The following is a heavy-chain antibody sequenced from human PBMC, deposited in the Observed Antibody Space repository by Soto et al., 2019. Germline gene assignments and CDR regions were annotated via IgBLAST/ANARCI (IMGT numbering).Heavy chain of an antibody. CDR3: ARQPYYYGGFDY. V-gene: IGHV4-59*08. CDR2: IYYSGST. J-gene: IGHJ4*02. D-gene: IGHD3-10*01. CDR1: GGSISSY. Sequence: QVQLQESGPGLVKPSETLSLTCTVSGGSISSYWSWIRQPPGKGLEGIGYIYYSGSTNYNPSLERRVTISLDTSKSQLSLRLSSLTAADTAVYYCARQPYYYGGFDYWGQGTLVTVSS.